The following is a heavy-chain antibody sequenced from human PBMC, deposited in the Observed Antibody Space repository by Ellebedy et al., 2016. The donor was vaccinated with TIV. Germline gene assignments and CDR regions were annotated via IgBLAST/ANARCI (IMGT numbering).Heavy chain of an antibody. Sequence: ASVKVSCKGSGYTFSNYWITWVRQMPGKGLEWMGRIDPSDSYTNYSPSFDGHITISADKSISTAYLQWSSLKASDTAMYYCARRRPSMTWWYYGVDVWGQGTTVTVSS. CDR2: IDPSDSYT. D-gene: IGHD2-15*01. CDR3: ARRRPSMTWWYYGVDV. J-gene: IGHJ6*02. CDR1: GYTFSNYW. V-gene: IGHV5-10-1*01.